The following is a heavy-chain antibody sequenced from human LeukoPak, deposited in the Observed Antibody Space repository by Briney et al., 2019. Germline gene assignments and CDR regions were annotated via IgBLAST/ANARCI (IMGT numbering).Heavy chain of an antibody. CDR3: ATSPYDSSGYYYHFDY. CDR2: IYYSGST. CDR1: GGSISSSSYY. J-gene: IGHJ4*02. V-gene: IGHV4-39*07. D-gene: IGHD3-22*01. Sequence: SETLSLTCTVSGGSISSSSYYWGWIRQPPGKGLEWIGSIYYSGSTYYNPSLKSRVTISVDTSKNQFSLKLSSVTAADTAVYYCATSPYDSSGYYYHFDYWGQGTLVTVSS.